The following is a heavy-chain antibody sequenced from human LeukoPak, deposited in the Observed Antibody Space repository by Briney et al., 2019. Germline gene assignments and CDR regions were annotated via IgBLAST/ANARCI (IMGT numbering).Heavy chain of an antibody. CDR2: IIPIFGTA. D-gene: IGHD3-9*01. J-gene: IGHJ4*02. CDR3: ARGRVDILTGSYYFDY. V-gene: IGHV1-69*13. Sequence: GASVKVSCKASGGTFSSYAISWVRQAPGQGLEWMGGIIPIFGTANYAQKFQGRVTITADESTSTAYMELSSLRSEDTAVYYCARGRVDILTGSYYFDYWGQGTLVTVSS. CDR1: GGTFSSYA.